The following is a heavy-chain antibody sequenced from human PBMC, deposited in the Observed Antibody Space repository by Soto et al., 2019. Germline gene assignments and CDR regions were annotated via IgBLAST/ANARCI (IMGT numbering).Heavy chain of an antibody. CDR2: IYYSGST. CDR1: GGSISSGDYY. J-gene: IGHJ5*02. V-gene: IGHV4-30-4*01. CDR3: ARDLLDSSGFGWFDP. D-gene: IGHD3-22*01. Sequence: QVQLQESGPGLVKPSQTLSLTCTVSGGSISSGDYYWSWIRQPPGKGLEWIGYIYYSGSTYYNPSHKSRVTISVDTSKNQFSLKLSSVTAADTAVYYCARDLLDSSGFGWFDPWGQGTLVTVSS.